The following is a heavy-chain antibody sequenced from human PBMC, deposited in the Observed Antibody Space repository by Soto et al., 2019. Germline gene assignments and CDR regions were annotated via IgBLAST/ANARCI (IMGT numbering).Heavy chain of an antibody. CDR2: IYHSGST. J-gene: IGHJ6*03. D-gene: IGHD3-3*01. V-gene: IGHV4-4*02. Sequence: QVQLQESGPGLVKPSGTLSLTCAVSSGSISSSNWWSWVRQPPGKGLEWIGEIYHSGSTNYNPSLKSRVTISVDKSKNQFSLKLSSVTAADTAVYYCAGTYYDFWSGYYRLHYHYYYMDVWGKGTTVTVSS. CDR1: SGSISSSNW. CDR3: AGTYYDFWSGYYRLHYHYYYMDV.